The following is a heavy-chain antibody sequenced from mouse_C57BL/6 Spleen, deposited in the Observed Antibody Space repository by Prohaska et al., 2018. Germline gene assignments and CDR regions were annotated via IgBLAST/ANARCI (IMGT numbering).Heavy chain of an antibody. D-gene: IGHD2-4*01. CDR1: GFTFSNYW. V-gene: IGHV6-3*01. CDR3: TAYYDYDEGGSWFAY. J-gene: IGHJ3*01. CDR2: IRLKSDNYAT. Sequence: EVKLEESGGGLVQPGGSMKLSCVASGFTFSNYWMNWVRQSPEKGIEWVAQIRLKSDNYATQYAEVVKVRFTISRDDSKSSVYLQMNNLRAEDTGIYYCTAYYDYDEGGSWFAYWGQGTLVTVSA.